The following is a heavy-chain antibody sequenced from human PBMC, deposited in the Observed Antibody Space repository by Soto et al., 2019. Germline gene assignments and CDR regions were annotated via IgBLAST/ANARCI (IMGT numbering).Heavy chain of an antibody. CDR1: GFIFSNYA. CDR3: AKKSANSIPCFDY. CDR2: IGSSGNS. V-gene: IGHV3-23*01. J-gene: IGHJ4*02. D-gene: IGHD2-21*01. Sequence: GGSLRLSCAASGFIFSNYAMSWVRQAPGKGLEWVSAIGSSGNSYYADSVKGRFTISRDTSENTLFLQMNSLRAEDTAVYYCAKKSANSIPCFDYWGQGTLVTVSS.